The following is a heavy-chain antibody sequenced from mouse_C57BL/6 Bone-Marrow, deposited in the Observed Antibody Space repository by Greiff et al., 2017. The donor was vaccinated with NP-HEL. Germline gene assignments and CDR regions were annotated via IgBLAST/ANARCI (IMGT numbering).Heavy chain of an antibody. Sequence: EVKLMESGPGLAKPSQTLSLTCSVTGYSITSDYWNWIRKFPGNKLEYMGYISYSGSTYYNPSLKSRISITRDTSKNQYYLQLNSVTTEDTATYYCARSSIYYDYDVYGYFDVWGTGTTVTVSS. D-gene: IGHD2-4*01. CDR1: GYSITSDY. CDR3: ARSSIYYDYDVYGYFDV. CDR2: ISYSGST. J-gene: IGHJ1*03. V-gene: IGHV3-8*01.